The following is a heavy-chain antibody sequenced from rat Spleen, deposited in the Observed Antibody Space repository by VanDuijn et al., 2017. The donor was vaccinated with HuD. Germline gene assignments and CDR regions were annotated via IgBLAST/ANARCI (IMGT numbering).Heavy chain of an antibody. Sequence: EVQLVESGGGLVQPGRSMKLSCAASGFTFSNYGMNWIRQAPGTGLEWIAFISSSSGAIYYADTVKGRFTISRDNAKNTLYLQLSSLRSDDTALYYCGTSYYGYERFAYWGQGTLVTVSS. CDR3: GTSYYGYERFAY. CDR2: ISSSSGAI. J-gene: IGHJ3*01. D-gene: IGHD1-7*01. V-gene: IGHV5-34*01. CDR1: GFTFSNYG.